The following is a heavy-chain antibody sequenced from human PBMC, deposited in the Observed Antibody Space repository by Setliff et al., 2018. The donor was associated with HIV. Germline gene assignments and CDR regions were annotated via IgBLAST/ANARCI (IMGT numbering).Heavy chain of an antibody. CDR1: GVSTTNFY. CDR2: LYNSGNT. V-gene: IGHV4-59*08. J-gene: IGHJ4*02. CDR3: ALWGYSNAGGFDY. D-gene: IGHD5-12*01. Sequence: SETLSLTCAVSGVSTTNFYWSWIRQPPGKGLEWIGYLYNSGNTKYNPSLKSRVTISIDMSKTHLSLSLTSVTAADTAPYYCALWGYSNAGGFDYWGRGTLVTVSS.